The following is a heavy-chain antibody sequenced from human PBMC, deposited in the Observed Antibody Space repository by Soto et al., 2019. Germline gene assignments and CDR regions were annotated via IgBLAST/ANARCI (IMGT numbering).Heavy chain of an antibody. J-gene: IGHJ6*02. CDR2: ISAYNGNT. CDR1: GYTFTSYG. CDR3: ARRGGRAAAGRFHYYYGMDV. Sequence: EASVKVSCKASGYTFTSYGISWVRQAPGQGLEWMGWISAYNGNTNYAQKLQGRVTMTTDTSTSTAYMELRSLRSDDTAVYYCARRGGRAAAGRFHYYYGMDVWGQGTTVTVSS. D-gene: IGHD6-13*01. V-gene: IGHV1-18*04.